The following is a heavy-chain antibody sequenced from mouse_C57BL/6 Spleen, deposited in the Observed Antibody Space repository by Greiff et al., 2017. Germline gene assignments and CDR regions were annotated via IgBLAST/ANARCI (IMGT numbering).Heavy chain of an antibody. V-gene: IGHV5-9*01. D-gene: IGHD2-1*01. CDR1: GFTFSSYT. J-gene: IGHJ2*01. CDR3: ARRGNYSYYFDY. CDR2: ISGGGGNT. Sequence: DVKLVESGGGLVKPGGSLKLSCAASGFTFSSYTMSWVRQTPEKRLEWVATISGGGGNTYYPDSVKGRFTISRDNAKNTLYLQMSSLRSEDTALYYCARRGNYSYYFDYWGQGTTLTVSS.